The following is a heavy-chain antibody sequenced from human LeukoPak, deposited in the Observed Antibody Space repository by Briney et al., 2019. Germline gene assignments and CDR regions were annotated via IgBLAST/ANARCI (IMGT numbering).Heavy chain of an antibody. CDR1: GGSISSGGYS. Sequence: SQTLSLTCAVSGGSISSGGYSWSWIRQPPGKGLEWIGYIYHSGSTYYNPSLKSRVTISVDRSKNQFSLKLSSVTAADTAVYYCARILDDDYSNPLDYWGQGTLVTVSS. CDR2: IYHSGST. V-gene: IGHV4-30-2*01. CDR3: ARILDDDYSNPLDY. J-gene: IGHJ4*02. D-gene: IGHD4-11*01.